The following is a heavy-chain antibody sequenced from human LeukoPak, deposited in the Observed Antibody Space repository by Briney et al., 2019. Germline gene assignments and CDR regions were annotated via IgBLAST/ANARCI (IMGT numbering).Heavy chain of an antibody. Sequence: PSETLSLTCAVSGGSISSGGYSWSWIRQPPGKGLEWIVYIYHSGSTYYNPSLKSRVTISVDRSTNQFYLKLSSVTAADTAVYYCARASYGDYRLSAFDIWGQGTMVTVSS. CDR2: IYHSGST. D-gene: IGHD4-17*01. J-gene: IGHJ3*02. CDR3: ARASYGDYRLSAFDI. CDR1: GGSISSGGYS. V-gene: IGHV4-30-2*01.